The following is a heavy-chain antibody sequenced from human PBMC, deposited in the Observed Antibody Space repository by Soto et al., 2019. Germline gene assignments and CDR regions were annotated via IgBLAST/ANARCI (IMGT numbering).Heavy chain of an antibody. CDR1: GGSVSSGSYY. CDR2: IYYSGST. V-gene: IGHV4-61*01. Sequence: QVQLQESGPGLVKPSETLSLTCTVSGGSVSSGSYYWSWIRQPPGKGLEWIVYIYYSGSTNYNPSLKSRVTLSGDTSKNQFSLKLSSVTAADTAVYYCARDRLDQLVYLSYGMDVWGQGTTVPVSS. D-gene: IGHD2-2*02. J-gene: IGHJ6*02. CDR3: ARDRLDQLVYLSYGMDV.